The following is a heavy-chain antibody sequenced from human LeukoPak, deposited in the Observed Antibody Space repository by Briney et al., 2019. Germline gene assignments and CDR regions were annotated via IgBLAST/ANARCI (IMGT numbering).Heavy chain of an antibody. D-gene: IGHD3-3*01. CDR1: GFTFSSYS. V-gene: IGHV3-21*04. J-gene: IGHJ4*02. CDR2: ISSSSSYI. CDR3: AKALNYDFWSGYPNTEYYFDY. Sequence: GGSLRLSCAASGFTFSSYSMNWVRQAPGKGLEWVSSISSSSSYIYYADSVKGRFTISRDNSKNTLYLQMNSLRAEDTAVYYCAKALNYDFWSGYPNTEYYFDYWGQGTLVTVSP.